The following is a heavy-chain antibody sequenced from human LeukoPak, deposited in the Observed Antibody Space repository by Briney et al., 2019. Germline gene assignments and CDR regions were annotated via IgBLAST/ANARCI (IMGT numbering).Heavy chain of an antibody. V-gene: IGHV4-30-4*01. CDR3: ARAGPITQIDY. CDR1: GGSISSGDYC. J-gene: IGHJ4*02. CDR2: IYYSGST. Sequence: SETLSLTCTVSGGSISSGDYCWSWIRQPPGKGLEWIGYIYYSGSTYYNPSLKSRVTISVDTSKNQFSLKLSSVTAADTAVYYCARAGPITQIDYWGQGTLVTVSS. D-gene: IGHD3-10*01.